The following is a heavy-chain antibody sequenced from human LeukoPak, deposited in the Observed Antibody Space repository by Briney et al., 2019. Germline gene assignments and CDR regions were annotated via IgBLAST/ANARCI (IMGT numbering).Heavy chain of an antibody. CDR3: ARGVDAFDI. CDR1: GYSFSAYY. CDR2: INPKSGVT. J-gene: IGHJ3*02. Sequence: ASVKVSCKASGYSFSAYYVHWVRQAPGQGLEWMAWINPKSGVTNYVKGLQGRVTMSRDTSISTVYMELSRLRSDDSAVYYCARGVDAFDIWGQGTMVTVSS. V-gene: IGHV1-2*02.